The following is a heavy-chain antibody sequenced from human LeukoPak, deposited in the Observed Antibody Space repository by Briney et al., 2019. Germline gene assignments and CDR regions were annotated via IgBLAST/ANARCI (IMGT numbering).Heavy chain of an antibody. CDR3: ARGLSHPPDPYCSGGSCYSQLYYYGMDV. CDR1: GYTLTGCY. D-gene: IGHD2-15*01. Sequence: ASVKVSCKASGYTLTGCYMHWVRQAPGQGLEWMGWINPNSGGTNYAQKFQGRVTMTRDTSISTAYMELSRLRSDDTAVYYCARGLSHPPDPYCSGGSCYSQLYYYGMDVWGQGTTVTVSS. V-gene: IGHV1-2*02. J-gene: IGHJ6*02. CDR2: INPNSGGT.